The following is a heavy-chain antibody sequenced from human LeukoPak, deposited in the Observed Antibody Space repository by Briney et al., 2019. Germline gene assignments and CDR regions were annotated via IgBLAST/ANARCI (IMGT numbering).Heavy chain of an antibody. D-gene: IGHD3-22*01. J-gene: IGHJ4*02. CDR2: IRYDGSNK. CDR3: ARGVSPYYYDSRGYQHFDY. CDR1: GVTFSSSG. V-gene: IGHV3-30*02. Sequence: GGALRLSCAASGVTFSSSGMHWVREAPGEGREWGAFIRYDGSNKYYAVSVQGRFTISRHHSQNPLYLQMNSLRAGDPAVYYCARGVSPYYYDSRGYQHFDYWGQGTLVTVSS.